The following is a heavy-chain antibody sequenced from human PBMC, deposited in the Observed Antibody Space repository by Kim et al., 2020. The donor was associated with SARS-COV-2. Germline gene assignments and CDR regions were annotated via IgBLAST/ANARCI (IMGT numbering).Heavy chain of an antibody. Sequence: SVKVSCKASGGTFSSYAISWVRQAPGQGLEWMGGIIPIFGTANYAQKFQGRVTITADESTSTAYMELSSLRSEDTAVYYCARLTYYYDSSGYSSNWGQGTLVTVSS. CDR1: GGTFSSYA. V-gene: IGHV1-69*13. CDR2: IIPIFGTA. CDR3: ARLTYYYDSSGYSSN. J-gene: IGHJ4*02. D-gene: IGHD3-22*01.